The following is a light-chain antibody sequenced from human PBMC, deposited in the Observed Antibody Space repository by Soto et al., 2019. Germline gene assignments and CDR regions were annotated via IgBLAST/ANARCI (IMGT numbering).Light chain of an antibody. CDR2: DVS. CDR3: CPRAGNLAV. Sequence: QSALTQPPSVSGSPGQSVTISCTGTSIDVGGYNYVAWYQQHPGKAPKVMIYDVSKRPSGVPDRFSGSKSGNTASLTISGLQAEYDAEYYCCPRAGNLAVFGPGNKVPVL. CDR1: SIDVGGYNY. V-gene: IGLV2-11*01. J-gene: IGLJ1*01.